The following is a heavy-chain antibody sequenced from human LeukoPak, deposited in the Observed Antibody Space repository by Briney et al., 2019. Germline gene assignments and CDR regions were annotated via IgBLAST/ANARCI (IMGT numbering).Heavy chain of an antibody. CDR1: VGSISNSSYY. Sequence: PSETLSLTCTVSVGSISNSSYYGGWIRQPAGKGLEWIGSIYYSGSTYYNPSLKSRVTISVDTSKNQFSLKLSSVTAADTAVYCCARLPRWDIVVVPAAIVDYWGQGTLVIVSS. V-gene: IGHV4-39*01. J-gene: IGHJ4*02. CDR2: IYYSGST. CDR3: ARLPRWDIVVVPAAIVDY. D-gene: IGHD2-2*02.